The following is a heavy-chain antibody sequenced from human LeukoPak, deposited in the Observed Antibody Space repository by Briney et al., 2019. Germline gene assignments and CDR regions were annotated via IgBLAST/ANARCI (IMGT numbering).Heavy chain of an antibody. D-gene: IGHD5-12*01. CDR3: ARVGYVRYYGMDV. J-gene: IGHJ6*02. V-gene: IGHV4-30-2*01. CDR2: IYHSGSS. CDR1: GGSISSGGYS. Sequence: SETLSLTCAVSGGSISSGGYSWSWIRQPPGKGLEWIGYIYHSGSSYYNPSLKSRVTISVDTSKNQFSLKLNSVTAADTAVYYCARVGYVRYYGMDVWGQGTTVTVSS.